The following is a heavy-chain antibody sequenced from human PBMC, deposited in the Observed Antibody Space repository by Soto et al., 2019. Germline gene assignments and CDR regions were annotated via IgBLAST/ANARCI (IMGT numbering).Heavy chain of an antibody. CDR1: GGSISSYY. CDR3: ARRGYSSGWYFPGGNYYYYGMDV. CDR2: IYYSGST. D-gene: IGHD6-19*01. Sequence: SETLSLTCTVSGGSISSYYWSWIRQPPGKGLEWIGYIYYSGSTNYNPSLKSRVTISVDTSKNQFSLKLSSVTAADTAVYYCARRGYSSGWYFPGGNYYYYGMDVWGQGTTVTVSS. J-gene: IGHJ6*02. V-gene: IGHV4-59*01.